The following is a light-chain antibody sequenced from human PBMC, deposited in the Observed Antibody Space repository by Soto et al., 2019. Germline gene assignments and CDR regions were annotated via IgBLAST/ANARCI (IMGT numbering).Light chain of an antibody. CDR2: DAS. V-gene: IGKV1-5*01. CDR3: HSRA. Sequence: DIQLTQTPSTLSASVGDEVTITCRASQTISRWLAWYQQKPGRAPKLLIYDASTLESRVPSRFSGSGSETEFTLTISRLQPDDFATYFCHSRAFGQGTRLEIK. J-gene: IGKJ5*01. CDR1: QTISRW.